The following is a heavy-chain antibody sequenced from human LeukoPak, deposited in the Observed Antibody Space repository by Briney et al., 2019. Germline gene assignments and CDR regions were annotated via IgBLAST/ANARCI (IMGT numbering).Heavy chain of an antibody. J-gene: IGHJ4*02. V-gene: IGHV5-51*01. CDR1: GYSFTSYW. D-gene: IGHD5-12*01. CDR3: ARRAPTTTYYFDY. CDR2: IYPGDSDT. Sequence: GESLKISCKGSGYSFTSYWISWVRQMPGKGLEWMGIIYPGDSDTSYSPSFQGQVTISADKSISTAYLQWSSLKASDTAMYYCARRAPTTTYYFDYWGQGTLVTVSS.